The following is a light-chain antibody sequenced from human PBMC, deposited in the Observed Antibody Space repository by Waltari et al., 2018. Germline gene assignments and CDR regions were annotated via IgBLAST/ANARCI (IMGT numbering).Light chain of an antibody. Sequence: HSVLTQPPSASGTPGQRVTIPCSGRIPTTGSYVVNCYPQFPGTAPKHLIHTSNRRPSGVTDRVSGSRSGTSASLAISGLQSEDEAEYHCGAWDDSLNGYVFGTGTKVTVL. CDR1: IPTTGSYV. V-gene: IGLV1-44*01. CDR2: TSN. J-gene: IGLJ1*01. CDR3: GAWDDSLNGYV.